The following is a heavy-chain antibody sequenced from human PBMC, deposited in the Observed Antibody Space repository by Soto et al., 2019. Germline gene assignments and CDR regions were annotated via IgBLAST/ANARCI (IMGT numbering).Heavy chain of an antibody. Sequence: ASVKVSCKASGYTFTSYDIKWVRQATGQGLEWMGWMNPNSGNTGYAQKFQGRVTMTRNTSISTAYMELSSLRSEDTAVYYCARTLLRYFDWLSYYYYMDVWGKGTTVTVSS. CDR3: ARTLLRYFDWLSYYYYMDV. V-gene: IGHV1-8*01. J-gene: IGHJ6*03. D-gene: IGHD3-9*01. CDR2: MNPNSGNT. CDR1: GYTFTSYD.